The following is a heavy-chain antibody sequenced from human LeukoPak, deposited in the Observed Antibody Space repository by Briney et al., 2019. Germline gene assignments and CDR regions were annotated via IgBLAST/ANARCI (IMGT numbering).Heavy chain of an antibody. CDR2: IYYSGST. Sequence: SETLSLTCTVSGGSISSSSYYWSWIRQPPGKGLEWIGYIYYSGSTNYNPSLKSRVTISVDTSKNQFSLKLSSVTAADTAVYYCAREVRDYYDSKFSRTYYFDYWGQGTLVTVSS. J-gene: IGHJ4*02. CDR1: GGSISSSSYY. V-gene: IGHV4-61*01. D-gene: IGHD3-22*01. CDR3: AREVRDYYDSKFSRTYYFDY.